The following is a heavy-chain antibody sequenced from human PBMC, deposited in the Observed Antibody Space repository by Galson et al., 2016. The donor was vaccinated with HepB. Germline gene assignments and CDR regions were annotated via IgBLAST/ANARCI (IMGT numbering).Heavy chain of an antibody. Sequence: SLRLSCAASGFTVSNNFMAWVRQAPGKGLEWVSVIHSGVNTYYAGSVMGRFTSSRDRSKNMLYLQMNNLRDEDTAVYYCARERGEDTDMVPVFDYWGQGTRVTVSS. CDR2: IHSGVNT. CDR1: GFTVSNNF. CDR3: ARERGEDTDMVPVFDY. J-gene: IGHJ4*02. D-gene: IGHD5-18*01. V-gene: IGHV3-53*01.